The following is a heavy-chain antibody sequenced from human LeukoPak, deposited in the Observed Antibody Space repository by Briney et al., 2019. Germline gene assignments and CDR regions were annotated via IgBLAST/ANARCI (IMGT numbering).Heavy chain of an antibody. D-gene: IGHD1-26*01. Sequence: SETLSLTCTVSGGSITSYYWNWIRRPPGKGLEWIGYIHYSGGTNYHPSVNSRVTMSVDTSKNQFSLRLTSVTAADTAVYYCARVSRWAEAIDYWGQGTLVTVSS. V-gene: IGHV4-59*01. CDR2: IHYSGGT. J-gene: IGHJ4*02. CDR3: ARVSRWAEAIDY. CDR1: GGSITSYY.